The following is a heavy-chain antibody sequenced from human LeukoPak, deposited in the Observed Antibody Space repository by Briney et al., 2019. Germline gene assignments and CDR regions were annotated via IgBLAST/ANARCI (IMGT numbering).Heavy chain of an antibody. J-gene: IGHJ3*02. CDR1: GFTFSSYW. Sequence: GGSLRLSCAASGFTFSSYWMSWVRQAPGKGLEWVANIKQDGSEKYYVDSVKGRFTISRDNAKNSLYLQMNSLRAEDTAVYYCAVESNQLLTRDAFDIWGQGTMVTVSS. V-gene: IGHV3-7*03. D-gene: IGHD2-2*01. CDR3: AVESNQLLTRDAFDI. CDR2: IKQDGSEK.